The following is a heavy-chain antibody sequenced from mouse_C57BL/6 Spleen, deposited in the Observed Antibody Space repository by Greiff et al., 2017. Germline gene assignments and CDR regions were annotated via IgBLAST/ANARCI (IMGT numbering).Heavy chain of an antibody. CDR2: IWSGGST. Sequence: VQLKESGPGLVQPSQSLSITCTVSGFSLTSYGVHWVRQSPGKGLEWLGVIWSGGSTDYNAAFISRLSISKDNSKSQVFFKMNSLQADDTAIYYCARELTGFDYWGQGTTLTVSS. D-gene: IGHD4-1*01. CDR3: ARELTGFDY. V-gene: IGHV2-2*01. CDR1: GFSLTSYG. J-gene: IGHJ2*01.